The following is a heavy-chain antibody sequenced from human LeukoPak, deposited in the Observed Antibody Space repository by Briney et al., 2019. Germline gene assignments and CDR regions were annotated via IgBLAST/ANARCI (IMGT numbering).Heavy chain of an antibody. CDR2: IIPIFGTA. V-gene: IGHV1-69*05. CDR3: ARRDYYDSSGYYH. Sequence: SVKVSCKASGGTFISYAISWVRQAPGQGLEWMGGIIPIFGTANYAQKFQGRVTITTDESTSTAYMELSSLRSEDTAVYYCARRDYYDSSGYYHWGQGTLVTVSP. D-gene: IGHD3-22*01. CDR1: GGTFISYA. J-gene: IGHJ5*02.